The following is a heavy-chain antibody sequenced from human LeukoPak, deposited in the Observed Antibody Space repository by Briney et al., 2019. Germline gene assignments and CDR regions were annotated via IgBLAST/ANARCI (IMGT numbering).Heavy chain of an antibody. CDR2: IYHGGST. CDR1: GDSISSGGYS. D-gene: IGHD3-10*01. V-gene: IGHV4-30-2*01. J-gene: IGHJ4*02. Sequence: PSETLSLTCTVSGDSISSGGYSWSWIRQPPGKGLEWIGYIYHGGSTYNNPSLESRVTISVDRSKNQFSLKLSSVTAADTAVYYCARVRGSGSYYLDYWGQGTLVTVSS. CDR3: ARVRGSGSYYLDY.